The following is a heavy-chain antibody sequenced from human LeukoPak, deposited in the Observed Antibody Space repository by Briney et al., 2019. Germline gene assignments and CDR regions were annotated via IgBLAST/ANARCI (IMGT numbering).Heavy chain of an antibody. J-gene: IGHJ4*02. CDR1: GGSISSGGYS. V-gene: IGHV4-30-2*01. CDR3: ASGGYSYGFDY. Sequence: RPSQTLSLACAVSGGSISSGGYSGSWIRQPPGKGLEWIGYIYHNGNTYYSPSLKSRVTISVDRSKNQLSLKLSSVTAADTAMYYCASGGYSYGFDYWGQGTLVTVSS. D-gene: IGHD5-18*01. CDR2: IYHNGNT.